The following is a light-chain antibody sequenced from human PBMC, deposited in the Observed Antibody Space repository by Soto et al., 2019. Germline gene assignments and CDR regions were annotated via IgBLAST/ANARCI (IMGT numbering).Light chain of an antibody. CDR1: QSLSSN. J-gene: IGKJ5*01. CDR3: QQRSNWPPIT. Sequence: PGERASLSCGASQSLSSNFLAWYQQKPGQAPRLLIYDASNRATGIPARFSGSGSGTDFTLTISSLEPEDFAVYYCQQRSNWPPITFGQGRRLEIK. CDR2: DAS. V-gene: IGKV3-11*01.